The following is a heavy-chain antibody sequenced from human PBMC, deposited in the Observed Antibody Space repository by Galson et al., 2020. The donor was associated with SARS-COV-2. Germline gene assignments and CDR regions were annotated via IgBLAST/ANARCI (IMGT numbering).Heavy chain of an antibody. CDR3: ARDSSGWYSAEYFQH. CDR2: IYTSGST. V-gene: IGHV4-61*02. Sequence: SETLSLTCTVSGGSISSGSYYWSWIRQPAGKGLEWIGRIYTSGSTNYNPSLKSRVTISVDTSKNQFSLKLSSVTAADTAVYYCARDSSGWYSAEYFQHWGQGTLVTVSS. J-gene: IGHJ1*01. D-gene: IGHD6-19*01. CDR1: GGSISSGSYY.